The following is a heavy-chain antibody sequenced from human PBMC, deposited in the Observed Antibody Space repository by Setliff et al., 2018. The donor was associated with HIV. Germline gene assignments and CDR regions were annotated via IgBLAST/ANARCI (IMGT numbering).Heavy chain of an antibody. V-gene: IGHV3-15*01. Sequence: GGSLRLSCAASGFTFSNAWMSWVRQAPGKGLEWVGRIKSKTDGGTTDYAAPVKGRFSISRDDSKSTLYLQMNSLKTEDTAVYYCTTEAGLLWFGDPPGAFDIWGQGTMVTVSS. CDR3: TTEAGLLWFGDPPGAFDI. J-gene: IGHJ3*02. CDR1: GFTFSNAW. D-gene: IGHD3-10*01. CDR2: IKSKTDGGTT.